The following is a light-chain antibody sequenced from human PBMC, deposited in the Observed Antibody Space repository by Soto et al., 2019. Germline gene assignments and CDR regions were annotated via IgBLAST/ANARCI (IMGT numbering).Light chain of an antibody. CDR1: SSKW. J-gene: IGKJ5*01. V-gene: IGKV1-5*01. CDR3: QHTTDFT. CDR2: DVS. Sequence: DIQMTQSPSTLAASVGDTVTMTCRSSSKWLAWYQKKPGKAPKRLIYDVSNLERGVPPRFSGSTSGAESTLTITGLQPDDLGTYYCQHTTDFTFGQGTRLEIK.